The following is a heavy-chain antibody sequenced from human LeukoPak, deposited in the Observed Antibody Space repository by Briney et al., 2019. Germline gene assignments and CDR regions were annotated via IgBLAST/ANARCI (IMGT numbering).Heavy chain of an antibody. CDR1: GYSISSYYY. CDR3: ARVMAEDITQDQENYYDSSAYYYYFDY. CDR2: IYHSGST. Sequence: KPSETLSLTCAVSGYSISSYYYWGWIRQPPGKGPEWIGSIYHSGSTSYNPSLESRVTISIDTSKNQFSLNLSSVTAADTAVYYCARVMAEDITQDQENYYDSSAYYYYFDYWGQGTLVTVSS. J-gene: IGHJ4*02. V-gene: IGHV4-38-2*01. D-gene: IGHD3-22*01.